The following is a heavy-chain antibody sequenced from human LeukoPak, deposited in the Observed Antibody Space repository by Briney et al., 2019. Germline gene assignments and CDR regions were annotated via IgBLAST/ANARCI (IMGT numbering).Heavy chain of an antibody. D-gene: IGHD3-10*01. V-gene: IGHV4-39*07. CDR3: ARLGKYYGSGSYYIRYYYYYYMDV. CDR2: IYYSGST. J-gene: IGHJ6*03. CDR1: GGSISSSDSY. Sequence: SETLSLTCTVSGGSISSSDSYWGWIRQPPGKGLEWIGNIYYSGSTNYNPSLKSRVTISVDTSKNQFSLKLSSVTAADTAVYYCARLGKYYGSGSYYIRYYYYYYMDVWGKGTTVTISS.